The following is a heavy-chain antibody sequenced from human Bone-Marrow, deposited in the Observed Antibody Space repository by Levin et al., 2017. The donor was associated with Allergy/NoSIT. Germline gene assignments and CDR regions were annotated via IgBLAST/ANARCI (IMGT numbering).Heavy chain of an antibody. CDR1: GFTVSSNY. J-gene: IGHJ6*02. D-gene: IGHD5-12*01. CDR3: ARVMATIPPYYYYGMDV. CDR2: IYSGGST. Sequence: GGSLRLSCAASGFTVSSNYMSWVRQAPGKGLEWVSVIYSGGSTYYADSVKGRFTISRDNSKNTLYLQMNSLRAEDTAVYYCARVMATIPPYYYYGMDVWGQGTTVTVSS. V-gene: IGHV3-53*01.